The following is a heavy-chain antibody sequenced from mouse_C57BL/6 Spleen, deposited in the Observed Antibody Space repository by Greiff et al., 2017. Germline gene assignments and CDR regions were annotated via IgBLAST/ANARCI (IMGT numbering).Heavy chain of an antibody. CDR2: INPSSGYT. CDR3: ARYGNYVYFDV. Sequence: QVQLQQSGAELAKPGASVKLSCKASGYTFTSYWMHWVKQRPGQGLEWIGYINPSSGYTKYNQKFKDKDTLTADKSSSTAYMQLSSLTYEDSAVYYCARYGNYVYFDVWGTGTTVTVSS. D-gene: IGHD2-1*01. CDR1: GYTFTSYW. V-gene: IGHV1-7*01. J-gene: IGHJ1*03.